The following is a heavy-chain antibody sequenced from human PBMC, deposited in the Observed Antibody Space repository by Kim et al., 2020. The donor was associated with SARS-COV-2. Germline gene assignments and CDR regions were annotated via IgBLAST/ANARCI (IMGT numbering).Heavy chain of an antibody. CDR1: GFTFSSYS. CDR2: ISSSSSYI. J-gene: IGHJ6*02. D-gene: IGHD3-9*01. Sequence: LSLTCAASGFTFSSYSMNWVRQAPGKGLEWVSSISSSSSYIYYADSVKGRFTISRDNAKNSLYLQMNSLRAEDTAVYYCARDTGVDWDYYYYYGMDVWGQGTTVTVSS. V-gene: IGHV3-21*04. CDR3: ARDTGVDWDYYYYYGMDV.